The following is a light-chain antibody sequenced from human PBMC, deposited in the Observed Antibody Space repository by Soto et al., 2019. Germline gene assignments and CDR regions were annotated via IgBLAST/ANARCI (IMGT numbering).Light chain of an antibody. CDR2: GAS. V-gene: IGKV3-15*01. Sequence: EIVMTQSPATLSVSPGERATLSCRASQSVSSNLAWYQQKPGQAPRLLIYGASTRATGIPARFSGSGSGTESTLTISLLQYEYVAVYYCQQYNNSPRTFGQGTKVEIK. CDR1: QSVSSN. CDR3: QQYNNSPRT. J-gene: IGKJ1*01.